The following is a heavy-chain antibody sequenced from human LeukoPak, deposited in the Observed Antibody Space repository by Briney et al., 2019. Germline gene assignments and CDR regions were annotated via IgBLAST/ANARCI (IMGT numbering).Heavy chain of an antibody. D-gene: IGHD3-16*01. CDR1: GGSISSYY. CDR2: IYYSGST. J-gene: IGHJ6*02. V-gene: IGHV4-59*08. CDR3: ARGEYYYYGMDV. Sequence: SETLSLTCTVSGGSISSYYWSWIRQPPGKGPEWIGYIYYSGSTNYNPSLKSRVALSVDTSKNQFSLNLTSVTAADTAVYYCARGEYYYYGMDVWGQGTMVTVS.